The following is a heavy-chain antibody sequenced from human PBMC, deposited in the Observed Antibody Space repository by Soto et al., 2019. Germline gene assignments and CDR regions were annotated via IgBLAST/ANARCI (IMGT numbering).Heavy chain of an antibody. CDR2: IDWDDDK. J-gene: IGHJ4*02. D-gene: IGHD3-10*01. V-gene: IGHV2-70*11. CDR3: ARISLRGQQTTVDY. Sequence: GSGPTLVNPTQTLTLTCTFSGFSLSTSGMCVSWIRQPPGKALEWLARIDWDDDKYYSTSLKTRLTISKDTSKNQVALTMTNMDPVDTATYYCARISLRGQQTTVDYWGQGTLVTVSS. CDR1: GFSLSTSGMC.